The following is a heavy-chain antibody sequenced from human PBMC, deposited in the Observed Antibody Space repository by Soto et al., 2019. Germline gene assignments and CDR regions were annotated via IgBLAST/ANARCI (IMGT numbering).Heavy chain of an antibody. D-gene: IGHD6-13*01. CDR3: ARSERWGAAGSLRFDY. Sequence: QVQLVQSGAEVKKPGSSVKVSCKASGGTFSSYAISWVRQAPGQGLEWMGGIIPIFGTANYAQKFQGRVTITADESTSTAYMELSSLRAEDTAVYYCARSERWGAAGSLRFDYWGQGTLVTVSS. CDR1: GGTFSSYA. CDR2: IIPIFGTA. J-gene: IGHJ4*02. V-gene: IGHV1-69*12.